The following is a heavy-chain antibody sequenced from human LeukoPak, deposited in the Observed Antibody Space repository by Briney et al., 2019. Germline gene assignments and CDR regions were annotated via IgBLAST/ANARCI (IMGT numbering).Heavy chain of an antibody. D-gene: IGHD6-13*01. V-gene: IGHV4-4*09. CDR1: GGPITSHY. J-gene: IGHJ6*03. CDR2: ISTSGGT. CDR3: ARGSTWSYYYYYYMDV. Sequence: SDTLSLTCTVSGGPITSHYWSWVRQPPGKGLEWIGCISTSGGTNYNPSLKSRVTISIDRSKNQFSLILRSVTAADTAVYFCARGSTWSYYYYYYMDVWGKGTSVTVSS.